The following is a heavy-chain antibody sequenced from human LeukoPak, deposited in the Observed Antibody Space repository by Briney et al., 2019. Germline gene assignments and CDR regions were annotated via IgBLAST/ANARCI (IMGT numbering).Heavy chain of an antibody. CDR3: VRGPGRGYDLEP. CDR2: ISTGGDI. J-gene: IGHJ5*02. CDR1: AGSICNSY. V-gene: IGHV4-4*08. Sequence: SDTLSLTCAVSAGSICNSYCSWARQPPGKGLQFIGYISTGGDINYNPSLRSRGTMSINPSNNQLSLTLTSVTTADTAVYFCVRGPGRGYDLEPWGQGSLVTVSS. D-gene: IGHD3-22*01.